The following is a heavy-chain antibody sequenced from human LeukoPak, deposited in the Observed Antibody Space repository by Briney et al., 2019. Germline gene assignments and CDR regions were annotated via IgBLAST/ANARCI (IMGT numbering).Heavy chain of an antibody. D-gene: IGHD4/OR15-4a*01. J-gene: IGHJ4*02. Sequence: GGSLRLSCAASGFTFSSYAMSWVRQAPGKGLEWVSTIYSGSDYIYYADSVRGRFTISRDNAKNSLYLQMNSLRVEDTAVYYCARDLPVSGAYHNFDCWGQGTLVTVSS. CDR3: ARDLPVSGAYHNFDC. CDR1: GFTFSSYA. V-gene: IGHV3-21*01. CDR2: IYSGSDYI.